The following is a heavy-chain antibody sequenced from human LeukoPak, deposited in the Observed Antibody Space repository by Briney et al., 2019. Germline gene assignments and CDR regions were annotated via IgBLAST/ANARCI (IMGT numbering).Heavy chain of an antibody. J-gene: IGHJ4*02. V-gene: IGHV3-13*01. CDR1: GFTFSNYD. CDR3: ARGGAAKEFDY. D-gene: IGHD3-16*01. Sequence: GGSLRLSCAASGFTFSNYDMHWVRQATGKGLEWVSAIGTAGDTYYPGSVKGRFAISRENAKNSLYLQMNSLRAGDTAVYYCARGGAAKEFDYWGQGTLVTVSS. CDR2: IGTAGDT.